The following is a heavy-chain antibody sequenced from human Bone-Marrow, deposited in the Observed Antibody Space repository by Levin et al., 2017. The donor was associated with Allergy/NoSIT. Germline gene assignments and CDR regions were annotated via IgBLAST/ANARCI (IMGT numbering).Heavy chain of an antibody. CDR3: SRGRVAVHDGYYYFDY. J-gene: IGHJ4*02. Sequence: AGGSLRLSCSASGFTFGDHAVSWFRQAPGKGLEWVGFLRNKFYGGTPEYAASVKGRFTISRDDSKSIAYLQINSLKTEDTALYYCSRGRVAVHDGYYYFDYWGQGTLVTVSS. D-gene: IGHD6-25*01. CDR1: GFTFGDHA. CDR2: LRNKFYGGTP. V-gene: IGHV3-49*03.